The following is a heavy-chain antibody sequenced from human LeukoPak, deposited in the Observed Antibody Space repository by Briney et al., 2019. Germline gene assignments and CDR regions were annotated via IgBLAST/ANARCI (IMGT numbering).Heavy chain of an antibody. Sequence: PGGSLRLSCAASGFTFRSYWMSCVRQAPGKGLEWVANINQGGSVKYYVDSVKGRFTISRDDAKNSLYVQMNSLRDEDTAVYYCARVGYSGWNLEYWGQGTLVTVSS. CDR2: INQGGSVK. CDR3: ARVGYSGWNLEY. CDR1: GFTFRSYW. D-gene: IGHD5-12*01. V-gene: IGHV3-7*01. J-gene: IGHJ4*02.